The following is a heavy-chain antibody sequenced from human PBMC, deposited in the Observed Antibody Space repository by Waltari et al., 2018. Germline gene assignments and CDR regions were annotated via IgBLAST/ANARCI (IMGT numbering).Heavy chain of an antibody. V-gene: IGHV4-4*07. CDR3: AKGFWSVGKSIGNYFDS. CDR1: GGSISSYY. D-gene: IGHD3-3*01. CDR2: IYTSGST. J-gene: IGHJ4*02. Sequence: QVQLQESGPGLVKPSETLSLTCTVSGGSISSYYWSWIRQPAGKGLEWIGRIYTSGSTNYNPSLKSRVTMSVDTSKNQFSLKLSSVTAADTAIYYCAKGFWSVGKSIGNYFDSWGQGTPVTVSS.